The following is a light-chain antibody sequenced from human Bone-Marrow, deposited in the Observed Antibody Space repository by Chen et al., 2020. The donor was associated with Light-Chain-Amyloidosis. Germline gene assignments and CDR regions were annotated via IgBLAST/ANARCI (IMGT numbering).Light chain of an antibody. Sequence: SYELTQPPSVSVSPGQTARITCSGDDLPTKYAYWYQQKPGQAPVLVIHRDTERPSGISERFSGSSSGKTATLTISGVHAEDEADYHCQSADSSGTYEVIFGGGTKLTVL. J-gene: IGLJ2*01. V-gene: IGLV3-25*03. CDR2: RDT. CDR1: DLPTKY. CDR3: QSADSSGTYEVI.